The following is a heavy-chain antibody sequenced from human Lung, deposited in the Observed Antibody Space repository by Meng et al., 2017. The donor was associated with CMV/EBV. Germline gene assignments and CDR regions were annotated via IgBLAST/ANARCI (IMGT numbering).Heavy chain of an antibody. CDR3: ARDQGRGYSYGQAYYYGMDV. CDR1: GFTVSSNY. Sequence: GGSLRLCCAASGFTVSSNYMSWVRQAPGKGLEWVSVIYSGGSTYYADSVKGRFTISRDNSKNTLYLQMNSLRAEDTAVYYCARDQGRGYSYGQAYYYGMDVWXQGTTVXVSS. D-gene: IGHD5-18*01. V-gene: IGHV3-66*02. CDR2: IYSGGST. J-gene: IGHJ6*02.